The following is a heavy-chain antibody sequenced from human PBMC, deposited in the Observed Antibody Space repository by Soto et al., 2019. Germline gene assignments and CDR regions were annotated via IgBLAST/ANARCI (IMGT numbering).Heavy chain of an antibody. J-gene: IGHJ4*02. CDR1: GFTFSDYY. CDR2: ISSSGSTI. V-gene: IGHV3-11*01. Sequence: GGSLRLSCAASGFTFSDYYMSWIRQAPGKGLGLVSYISSSGSTIYYADPVKGRFTISRDNAKNSLYLQMNSLRAEDTAVYYCARDSSSWYYFDYWGQGTLVTVSS. CDR3: ARDSSSWYYFDY. D-gene: IGHD6-13*01.